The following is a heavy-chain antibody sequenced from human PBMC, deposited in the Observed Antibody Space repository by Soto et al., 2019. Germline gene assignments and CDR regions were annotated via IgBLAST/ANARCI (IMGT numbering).Heavy chain of an antibody. J-gene: IGHJ3*02. CDR1: GGSISSGGYY. D-gene: IGHD3-3*01. Sequence: QVQLQESGPGLVKPSQTLSLTCTVSGGSISSGGYYWSWIRQHPGKGLEWIGYIYYSGSTYYNPSLKSRVTISLDTSKNQFSLKLRSVTAADTAVYFCARDSPYDFWSGYSNAFDIWGQGTMVTVSS. CDR3: ARDSPYDFWSGYSNAFDI. V-gene: IGHV4-31*03. CDR2: IYYSGST.